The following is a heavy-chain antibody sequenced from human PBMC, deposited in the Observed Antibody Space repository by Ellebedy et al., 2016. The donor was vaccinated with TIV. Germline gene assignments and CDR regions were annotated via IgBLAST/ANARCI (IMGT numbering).Heavy chain of an antibody. V-gene: IGHV4-59*01. CDR1: GGSISSYY. Sequence: MPGGSLRLSCTVSGGSISSYYWSWIRQPPGKGLEWIGYIYYTGRTNYNPSLGSRVTISLDTSKGQFSLNLRSLTAADTAVYYCARSSAGGFDYWYFDLWGRGTLVTVSS. CDR3: ARSSAGGFDYWYFDL. D-gene: IGHD6-19*01. CDR2: IYYTGRT. J-gene: IGHJ2*01.